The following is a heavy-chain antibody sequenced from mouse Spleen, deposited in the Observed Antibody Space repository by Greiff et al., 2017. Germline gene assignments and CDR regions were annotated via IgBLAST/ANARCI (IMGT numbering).Heavy chain of an antibody. V-gene: IGHV1-77*01. CDR2: IYPGSGNT. CDR3: ARWDGRGY. J-gene: IGHJ2*01. D-gene: IGHD2-3*01. CDR1: GYTFTDYY. Sequence: VQLVESGAELARPGASVKLSCKASGYTFTDYYINWVKQRTGQGLEWIGEIYPGSGNTYYNEKFKGKATLTADKSSSTAYMQLSSLTSEDSAVYFCARWDGRGYWGQGTTLTVSS.